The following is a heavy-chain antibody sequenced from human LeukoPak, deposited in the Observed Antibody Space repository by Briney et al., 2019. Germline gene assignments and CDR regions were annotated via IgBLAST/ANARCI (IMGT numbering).Heavy chain of an antibody. CDR3: ARDRSSSWLNHFDY. CDR2: IYSGGST. V-gene: IGHV3-66*01. CDR1: GFTVSSNY. D-gene: IGHD6-13*01. Sequence: PGGSLRLSCAASGFTVSSNYMSWVRQAPGKGLEWVSVIYSGGSTYYADSVKGRFTISRDNSKNTLYLQMNSLRAEDTAVYYCARDRSSSWLNHFDYWGQGTLVTVSS. J-gene: IGHJ4*02.